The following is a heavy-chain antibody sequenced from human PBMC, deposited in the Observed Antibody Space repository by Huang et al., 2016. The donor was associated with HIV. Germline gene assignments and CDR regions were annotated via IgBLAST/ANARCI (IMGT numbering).Heavy chain of an antibody. Sequence: QVQLVQSGAEVKKPGSSVKVSCKASGGSFRNFAIGWVRQAPGQGLEWRGGIIPTLGTANYAQKVQGRVTIIADESTSTAYMELSSLRSEDTAVYYCATVDYYDTSGPQRGYFDNWGQGTLVTVSS. CDR2: IIPTLGTA. D-gene: IGHD3-22*01. V-gene: IGHV1-69*01. CDR3: ATVDYYDTSGPQRGYFDN. CDR1: GGSFRNFA. J-gene: IGHJ4*02.